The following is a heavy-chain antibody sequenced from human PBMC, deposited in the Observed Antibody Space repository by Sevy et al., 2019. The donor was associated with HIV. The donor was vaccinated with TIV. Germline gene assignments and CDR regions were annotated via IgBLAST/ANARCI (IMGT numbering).Heavy chain of an antibody. J-gene: IGHJ4*02. CDR3: ARDLPTSATTVAHFDC. CDR2: ISNSGTSM. CDR1: GFTFSSYE. D-gene: IGHD4-17*01. Sequence: GGSLRLSCVASGFTFSSYEMNWVRQAPGKGLEWVSYISNSGTSMYYSHSVKGRFTISRDNARNSLYLQMNSLRAEDTAVYYCARDLPTSATTVAHFDCWGQGTLVTVSS. V-gene: IGHV3-48*03.